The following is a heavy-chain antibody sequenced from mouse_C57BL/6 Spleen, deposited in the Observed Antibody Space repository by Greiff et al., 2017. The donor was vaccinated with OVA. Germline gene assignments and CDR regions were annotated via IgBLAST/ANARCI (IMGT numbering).Heavy chain of an antibody. Sequence: EVKLQESGPELVKPGASVKMSCKASGYTFTDYNMHWVKQSHGKSLEWIGYINPNNGGTSYNQKFKGKATLTVNKSSSTAYMELRSLTSEDSAVYYCARSIYYYGSSPYYFDYWGQGTTLTVSS. V-gene: IGHV1-22*01. CDR1: GYTFTDYN. J-gene: IGHJ2*01. CDR2: INPNNGGT. CDR3: ARSIYYYGSSPYYFDY. D-gene: IGHD1-1*01.